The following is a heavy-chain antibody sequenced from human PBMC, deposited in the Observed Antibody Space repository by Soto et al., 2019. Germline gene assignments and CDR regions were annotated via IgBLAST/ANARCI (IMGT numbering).Heavy chain of an antibody. J-gene: IGHJ6*02. CDR2: IRSKANSYAT. CDR3: TRQAGYSSGWYGMDV. D-gene: IGHD6-19*01. Sequence: PGGSLRLSCAASGFTFSGSAMHWVRQASGKGLEWVGRIRSKANSYATAYAASVKGRFTISRDDSKNTAYLQMNSLRTEDTAVYYCTRQAGYSSGWYGMDVWGQGTTVTVSS. V-gene: IGHV3-73*01. CDR1: GFTFSGSA.